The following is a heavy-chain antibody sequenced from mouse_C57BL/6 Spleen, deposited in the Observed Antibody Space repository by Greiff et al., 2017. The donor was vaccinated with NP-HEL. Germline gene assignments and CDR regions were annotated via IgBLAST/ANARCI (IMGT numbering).Heavy chain of an antibody. J-gene: IGHJ1*03. D-gene: IGHD1-1*01. CDR1: GYTFTSYG. CDR3: ARGSYGSSPNWYLDV. V-gene: IGHV1-81*01. Sequence: VQLQQSGAELARPGASVKLSCKASGYTFTSYGISWVKQRTGQGLEWIGEIYPRSGNTYYNEKFKGKATLTADKSSSTAYMELRSLTSEDSAVYFCARGSYGSSPNWYLDVWGTGTTVTVSS. CDR2: IYPRSGNT.